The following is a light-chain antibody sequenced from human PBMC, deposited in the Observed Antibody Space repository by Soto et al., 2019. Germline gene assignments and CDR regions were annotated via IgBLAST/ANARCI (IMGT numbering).Light chain of an antibody. CDR1: SSDVGGYNY. CDR2: DVS. CDR3: SSYTSSITYV. Sequence: QSALTQPASASGSPGQSIAISCTGTSSDVGGYNYVSWYQQHPGKAPKLMVYDVSNRPSGVSNRFSGSKSGNTASLTICGLQAEEEADYYSSSYTSSITYVFGTGTKVTVL. J-gene: IGLJ1*01. V-gene: IGLV2-14*01.